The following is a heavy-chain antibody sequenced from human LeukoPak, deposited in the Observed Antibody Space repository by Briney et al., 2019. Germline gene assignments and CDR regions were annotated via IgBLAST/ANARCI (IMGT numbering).Heavy chain of an antibody. CDR2: ISSSGSTI. CDR3: ARITVVITYFDY. V-gene: IGHV3-48*03. J-gene: IGHJ4*02. CDR1: GFTFSSYE. Sequence: GGSLRLSCAASGFTFSSYEMNWVRQAPGKGLEWVSYISSSGSTIYYADSVKGRFTISRDNAKNSLYLQMNSLRAEDTAVYYCARITVVITYFDYWGQGTLVTVSS. D-gene: IGHD3-22*01.